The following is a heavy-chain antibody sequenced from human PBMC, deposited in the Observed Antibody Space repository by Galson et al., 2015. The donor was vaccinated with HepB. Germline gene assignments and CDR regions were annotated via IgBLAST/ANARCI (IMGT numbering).Heavy chain of an antibody. CDR1: GGTFSSYA. CDR3: ARGDSSGLDAFDI. V-gene: IGHV1-18*01. J-gene: IGHJ3*02. D-gene: IGHD3-22*01. CDR2: ISAYNGNT. Sequence: SVKVSCKASGGTFSSYAISWVRQAPGQGLEWMGWISAYNGNTNYAQKLQGRVTMTTDTSTSTAYMELRSLRSDDTAVYYCARGDSSGLDAFDIWGQGTMVTVSS.